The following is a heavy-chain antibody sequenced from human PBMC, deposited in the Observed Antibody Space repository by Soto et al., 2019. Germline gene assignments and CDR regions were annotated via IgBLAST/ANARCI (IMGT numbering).Heavy chain of an antibody. D-gene: IGHD3-22*01. V-gene: IGHV4-31*03. J-gene: IGHJ4*02. Sequence: TSETLSLTCSVSGGSISGGGYYWSWIRQHPGKGLEWIGYIYYSGSTYYNPSLKSRVTISVDTSKNQFSLKLSSVTAADTAVYYCARTGYYDSSGYYYVVDYWGQGTLVTVSS. CDR3: ARTGYYDSSGYYYVVDY. CDR2: IYYSGST. CDR1: GGSISGGGYY.